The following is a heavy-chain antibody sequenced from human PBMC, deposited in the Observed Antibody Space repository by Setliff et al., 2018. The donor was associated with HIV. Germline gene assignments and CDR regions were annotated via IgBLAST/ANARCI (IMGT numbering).Heavy chain of an antibody. CDR2: IYPGDSDT. CDR3: ARQPTDTSGYNNWFDS. Sequence: GESLKISCRVSGYTFTNYWIGWVRQMPGRGLEWMEIIYPGDSDTRYSPSFEGQVTMSADKSINTAYLQWNSLKASDTAMYYCARQPTDTSGYNNWFDSWGQGTQVTVSS. CDR1: GYTFTNYW. D-gene: IGHD3-3*01. J-gene: IGHJ5*01. V-gene: IGHV5-51*01.